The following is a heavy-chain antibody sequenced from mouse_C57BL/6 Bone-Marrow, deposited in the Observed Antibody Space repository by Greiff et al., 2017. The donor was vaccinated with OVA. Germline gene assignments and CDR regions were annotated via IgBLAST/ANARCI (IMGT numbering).Heavy chain of an antibody. D-gene: IGHD1-1*01. CDR1: GYSITSGYY. CDR2: ISYDGSN. CDR3: ARGDYYGHYAMDY. V-gene: IGHV3-6*01. Sequence: EVKLMESGPGLVKPSQSLSLTCSVTGYSITSGYYWNWIRQFPGNKLEWMGYISYDGSNNYNPSLKNRISITRDTSKNQFFLKLNSVTTEDTATYYCARGDYYGHYAMDYWGQGTSVTVSS. J-gene: IGHJ4*01.